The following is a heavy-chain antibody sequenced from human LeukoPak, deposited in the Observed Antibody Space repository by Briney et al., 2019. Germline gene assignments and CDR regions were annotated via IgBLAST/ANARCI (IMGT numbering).Heavy chain of an antibody. CDR2: IYYSGST. J-gene: IGHJ3*02. V-gene: IGHV4-59*08. CDR1: GGSISSYY. Sequence: SSETLSLTCTVSGGSISSYYWSWIRQPPGKGLEWIGYIYYSGSTNYNPSLKSRVTISVDTSKNQLSLKLSSVTAADTAVYYCARRYYYSYAFDIWGQGTMVTVSS. CDR3: ARRYYYSYAFDI. D-gene: IGHD3-22*01.